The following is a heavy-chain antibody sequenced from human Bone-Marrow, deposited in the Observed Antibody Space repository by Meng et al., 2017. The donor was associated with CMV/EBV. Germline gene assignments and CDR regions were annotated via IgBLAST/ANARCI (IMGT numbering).Heavy chain of an antibody. CDR3: ARTAYSRFLEWWGSGETNWFDP. D-gene: IGHD3-3*01. CDR2: ISSSGSTI. J-gene: IGHJ5*02. Sequence: GGSLRLSCAASGFTFSDYYMSWIRQAPGKGLEWVSYISSSGSTIYYADSVKGRFTISRDNAKNSLYLQMNSLRAENTAVYYCARTAYSRFLEWWGSGETNWFDPWGQGTLVTVSS. V-gene: IGHV3-11*04. CDR1: GFTFSDYY.